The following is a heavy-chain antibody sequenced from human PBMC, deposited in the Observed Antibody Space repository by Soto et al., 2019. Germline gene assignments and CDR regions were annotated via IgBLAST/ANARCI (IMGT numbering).Heavy chain of an antibody. CDR1: GFTFSSYS. Sequence: PGGSLRLSCAASGFTFSSYSMNWVRQAPGKGLEWVSSISSSSSYIYYADSVKGRFTISRDNAKNSLYLQMNSLRAEDTAVYYCARDRRDLPYYDILTGHYNDAFDIWGQGTMVTVSS. D-gene: IGHD3-9*01. V-gene: IGHV3-21*01. J-gene: IGHJ3*02. CDR2: ISSSSSYI. CDR3: ARDRRDLPYYDILTGHYNDAFDI.